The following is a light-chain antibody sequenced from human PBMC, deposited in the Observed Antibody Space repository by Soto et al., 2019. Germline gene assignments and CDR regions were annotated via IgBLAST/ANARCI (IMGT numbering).Light chain of an antibody. CDR1: GSDIGGYNY. Sequence: QSALTQPASGSGSPGQSLTISCTGTGSDIGGYNYVSWYQQHPGEAPKLMIYEVTNRPSGVSNRFSGSKSGNTASLTISGLQPEDEADYFCSSYTSSNTLVVFGGGTKLTVL. CDR2: EVT. J-gene: IGLJ2*01. V-gene: IGLV2-14*01. CDR3: SSYTSSNTLVV.